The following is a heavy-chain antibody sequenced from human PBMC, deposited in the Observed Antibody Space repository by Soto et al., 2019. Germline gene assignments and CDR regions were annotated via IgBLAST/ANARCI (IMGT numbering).Heavy chain of an antibody. J-gene: IGHJ4*02. CDR3: ARGRYYDSSGLYYFDY. CDR1: GGSISSYY. Sequence: KPSETLSLTCTVSGGSISSYYWSWMRQPPGKGLEWIGYIYYSGSTNYNPSLKSRVTISVDTSKNQFSLKLSSVTAADTAVYYCARGRYYDSSGLYYFDYWGQGTLVTVSS. CDR2: IYYSGST. V-gene: IGHV4-59*01. D-gene: IGHD3-22*01.